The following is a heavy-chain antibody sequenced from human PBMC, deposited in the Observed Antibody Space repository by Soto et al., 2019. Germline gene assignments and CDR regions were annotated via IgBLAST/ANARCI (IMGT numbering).Heavy chain of an antibody. D-gene: IGHD1-26*01. Sequence: ASVKVSCKASGYTFTSYGISWVRQAPGQGLEWMGWISAYNGSTNYAQKLQGRVTMTTDTSTNTAYMELRSLRSDDTAVYYCARDSVAIVGAGVYNWFDPWGQGTLVTVSS. J-gene: IGHJ5*02. CDR1: GYTFTSYG. V-gene: IGHV1-18*04. CDR3: ARDSVAIVGAGVYNWFDP. CDR2: ISAYNGST.